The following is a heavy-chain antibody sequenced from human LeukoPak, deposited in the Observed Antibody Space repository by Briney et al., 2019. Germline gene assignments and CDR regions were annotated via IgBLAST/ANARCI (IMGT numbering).Heavy chain of an antibody. V-gene: IGHV3-23*01. CDR3: AKPYSGYDYPFDY. Sequence: PGGSLRLSCAASGFTFSSYGMSWVRQAPGKGLEWVSAISGSGGSTYYADSVKGRFTISRDNSKNTLYLQMNSLRAEDTAIYYCAKPYSGYDYPFDYWGQGTLVTVSS. D-gene: IGHD5-12*01. J-gene: IGHJ4*02. CDR1: GFTFSSYG. CDR2: ISGSGGST.